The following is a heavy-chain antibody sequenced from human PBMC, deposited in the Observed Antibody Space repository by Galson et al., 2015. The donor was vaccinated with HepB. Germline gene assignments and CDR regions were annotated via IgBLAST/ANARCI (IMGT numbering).Heavy chain of an antibody. CDR2: INPNSGGT. Sequence: SVKASCKASGYTFTGYYMHWVRQAPGQGLEWMGWINPNSGGTNSAQKFQGRVTMTRDTSISTAYMELSRLRSDDTAVYYCAREWGHDAGYSGYEGFPGVGSIYYYYCGMDVWGQGTTVTV. CDR3: AREWGHDAGYSGYEGFPGVGSIYYYYCGMDV. CDR1: GYTFTGYY. J-gene: IGHJ6*02. D-gene: IGHD5-12*01. V-gene: IGHV1-2*02.